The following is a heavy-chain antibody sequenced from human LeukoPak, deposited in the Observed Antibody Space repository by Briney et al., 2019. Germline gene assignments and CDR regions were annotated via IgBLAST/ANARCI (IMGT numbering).Heavy chain of an antibody. CDR2: ISSSGSTI. Sequence: GGSLRLSCAASGFTFSDYYMSWIRQAPGKGLEWVSYISSSGSTIYYADSVKGRFTIPRDNAKNSLYLQMNSLRAEDTAVYYCARVRREWLFPNYYYYGMDVWGQGTTVTVSS. CDR1: GFTFSDYY. CDR3: ARVRREWLFPNYYYYGMDV. J-gene: IGHJ6*02. V-gene: IGHV3-11*01. D-gene: IGHD3-3*01.